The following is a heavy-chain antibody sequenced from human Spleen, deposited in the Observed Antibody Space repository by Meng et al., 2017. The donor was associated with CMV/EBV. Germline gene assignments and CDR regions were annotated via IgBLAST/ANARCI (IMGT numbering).Heavy chain of an antibody. D-gene: IGHD2-2*01. V-gene: IGHV1-46*02. CDR3: ARAIDVDQVFPFDP. J-gene: IGHJ5*02. CDR2: IHPTTGST. Sequence: ASVKVSCKASGGAFNSYTINWVRQAPGQGLEWMGIIHPTTGSTNYAQRFQGRVTMTRDASTSTVYMELSSLRSEDTAVYYCARAIDVDQVFPFDPWGQGTLVTVSS. CDR1: GGAFNSYT.